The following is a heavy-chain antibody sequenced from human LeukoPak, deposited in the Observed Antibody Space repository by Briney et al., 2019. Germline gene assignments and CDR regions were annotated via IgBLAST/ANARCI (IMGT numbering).Heavy chain of an antibody. Sequence: SETLSLTCTVSGGSISSYYWSWIRQSPGKGLECIGYIHYTGSTNYNPSLKSRVTISVETSKNQFSLKLSSVTAADTAVYYCARERNDFWSGYYYMDVWGKGTTVTVSS. J-gene: IGHJ6*03. V-gene: IGHV4-59*01. CDR2: IHYTGST. D-gene: IGHD3-3*01. CDR3: ARERNDFWSGYYYMDV. CDR1: GGSISSYY.